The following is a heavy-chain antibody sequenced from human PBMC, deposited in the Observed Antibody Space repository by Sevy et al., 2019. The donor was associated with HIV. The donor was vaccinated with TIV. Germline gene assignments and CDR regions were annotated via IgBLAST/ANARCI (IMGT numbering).Heavy chain of an antibody. CDR3: ECAFCSDGRCYSFEY. CDR1: GYTFTTYR. J-gene: IGHJ4*02. V-gene: IGHV1-18*04. Sequence: ASVKVSCKASGYTFTTYRITWVRQAPGQGLEWMGWISPHNGDTNYAQKDRGRVTMTTDTSTSTAYMELRSLRSDDTAVYYCECAFCSDGRCYSFEYWGQGTLVTVSS. CDR2: ISPHNGDT. D-gene: IGHD2-15*01.